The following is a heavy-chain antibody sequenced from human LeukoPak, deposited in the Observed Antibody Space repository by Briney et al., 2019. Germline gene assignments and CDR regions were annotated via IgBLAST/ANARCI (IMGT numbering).Heavy chain of an antibody. D-gene: IGHD3-16*01. V-gene: IGHV1-2*02. Sequence: ASVKLSCKASGYTFTGYYMHWVRQAPGQGLEWMGWINPNNGDTNYAQTFQGRVTMTRDTSISTAYMELSRLRSDDTAVYYCARDRGRAMGVDYWGQGTLVTVSS. CDR2: INPNNGDT. CDR3: ARDRGRAMGVDY. J-gene: IGHJ4*02. CDR1: GYTFTGYY.